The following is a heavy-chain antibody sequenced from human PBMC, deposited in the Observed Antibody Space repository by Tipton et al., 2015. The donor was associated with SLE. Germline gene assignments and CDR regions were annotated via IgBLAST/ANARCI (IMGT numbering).Heavy chain of an antibody. D-gene: IGHD2-15*01. V-gene: IGHV4-59*01. J-gene: IGHJ3*02. CDR3: ARDHAAECSGGTCYHLDVFDI. CDR2: IYSGGTA. CDR1: AGSISTYY. Sequence: GSLRLSCTVSAGSISTYYWSWIRQPPGKGLEWIGSIYSGGTASYSPSLTSRVTISVATSKNQFSLKLTSVTAADTAVYYCARDHAAECSGGTCYHLDVFDIWGRGTKVTVSS.